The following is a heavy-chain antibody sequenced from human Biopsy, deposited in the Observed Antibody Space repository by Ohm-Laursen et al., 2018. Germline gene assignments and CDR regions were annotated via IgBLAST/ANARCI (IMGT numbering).Heavy chain of an antibody. J-gene: IGHJ1*01. Sequence: GTLSLTCPVSGGSFTGHYWTWIRQPPGKGLEWIGHISHTGYTSYKSSLESRVTISLDTSRKHFSLRLTSLAAADTAVYYCARGSNEYGGLYFPHWGQGTLVTVSS. V-gene: IGHV4-59*11. CDR3: ARGSNEYGGLYFPH. CDR2: ISHTGYT. CDR1: GGSFTGHY. D-gene: IGHD4-23*01.